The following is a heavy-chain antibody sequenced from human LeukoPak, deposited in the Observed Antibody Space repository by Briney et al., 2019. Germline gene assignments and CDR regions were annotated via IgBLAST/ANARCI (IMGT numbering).Heavy chain of an antibody. V-gene: IGHV3-23*01. CDR2: ISGSGGST. D-gene: IGHD6-19*01. Sequence: GGSLRLSCAASGFTFSSYAMSWVRQAPGKGLEWVSAISGSGGSTYYADSVKGRFTISRDNSKNPLYLQMNSLGAEDTAVYYCAKERVSSGWNPHWFDPWGQGTLVTVSS. CDR1: GFTFSSYA. CDR3: AKERVSSGWNPHWFDP. J-gene: IGHJ5*02.